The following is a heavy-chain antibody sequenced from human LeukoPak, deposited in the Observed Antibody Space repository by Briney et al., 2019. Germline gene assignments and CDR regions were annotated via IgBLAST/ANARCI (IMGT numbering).Heavy chain of an antibody. Sequence: GGSLRLSCAASGFTFNGYNMNWVRQAPGKGLEWISYISISSGTVYYADSVKGRFSIARDNAMNSLDLQMNSLRAEDTAVYYCASGIVGATYWGQGTLVTVSS. D-gene: IGHD1-26*01. CDR2: ISISSGTV. J-gene: IGHJ4*02. CDR3: ASGIVGATY. CDR1: GFTFNGYN. V-gene: IGHV3-48*04.